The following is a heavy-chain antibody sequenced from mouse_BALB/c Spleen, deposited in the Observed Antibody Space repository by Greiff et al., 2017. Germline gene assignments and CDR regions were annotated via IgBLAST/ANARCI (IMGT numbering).Heavy chain of an antibody. CDR2: IWWDDDK. V-gene: IGHV8-8*01. Sequence: QVTLKVCGPGILQPSQTLSLTCSFSGFSLSTSGMGVGWIRQPSGKGLEWLAHIWWDDDKRYNPALKSRLTISKDTSSNQVFLKIASVDTADTATYYCARMRDYYGSSSYFDYWGQGTTLTVSS. CDR3: ARMRDYYGSSSYFDY. CDR1: GFSLSTSGMG. D-gene: IGHD1-1*01. J-gene: IGHJ2*01.